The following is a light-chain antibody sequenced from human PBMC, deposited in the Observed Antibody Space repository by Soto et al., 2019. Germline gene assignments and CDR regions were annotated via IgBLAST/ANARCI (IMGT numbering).Light chain of an antibody. J-gene: IGKJ4*01. Sequence: EIVLTQSPGTLSLSPGDRATLSCRASQSVSTNYLAWYQQKPGQAPRILIYGASSRATGIPDRFSGSGSGTDFTLTISRLEPEDFAVYYCQLFDVFPPLPFGGGTKVEIK. CDR1: QSVSTNY. CDR3: QLFDVFPPLP. V-gene: IGKV3-20*01. CDR2: GAS.